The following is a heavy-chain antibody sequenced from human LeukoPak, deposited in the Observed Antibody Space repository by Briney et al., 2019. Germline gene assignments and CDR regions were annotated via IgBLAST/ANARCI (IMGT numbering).Heavy chain of an antibody. D-gene: IGHD3-10*01. V-gene: IGHV4-34*01. CDR1: GGSFSGYY. Sequence: SETLSLTCAVYGGSFSGYYWSWIRQPPGKGLEWIGEINHSGSTNYNPSLKSRVTISVDTSKNQFSLKLSSVTAADTAVYYCARDYYGSGSYYKDYFDYWGQGTLVTVSS. J-gene: IGHJ4*02. CDR2: INHSGST. CDR3: ARDYYGSGSYYKDYFDY.